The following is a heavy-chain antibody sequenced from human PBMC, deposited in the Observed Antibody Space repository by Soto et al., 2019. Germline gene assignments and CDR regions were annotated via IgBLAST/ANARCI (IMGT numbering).Heavy chain of an antibody. J-gene: IGHJ4*02. V-gene: IGHV5-10-1*01. D-gene: IGHD2-8*01. CDR1: GYSFTSYW. CDR2: IDPSDSYT. CDR3: ARHPQTRYCTNGVCYSAHFDY. Sequence: GESLKISCNGSGYSFTSYWISWVRQMPGKGLEWMGRIDPSDSYTNYSPSFQGHVTISADKSISTAYLQWSSLKASDTAMYYCARHPQTRYCTNGVCYSAHFDYWGQGTLVTVSS.